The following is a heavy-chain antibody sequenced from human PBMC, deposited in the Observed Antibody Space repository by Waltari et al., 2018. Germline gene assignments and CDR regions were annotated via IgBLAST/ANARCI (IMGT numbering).Heavy chain of an antibody. Sequence: QVQLVQSGAEVKKPGSSVKVSCKASGGTFSSYTISWVRQAPGQGLEWMGRFIPILGIANYAQKFQGRVTITADKSTGTAYMELSSLRSEDTAVYYCAREYYCSGGSCYSLAAFDIWGQGTMVTVSS. V-gene: IGHV1-69*08. D-gene: IGHD2-15*01. CDR2: FIPILGIA. CDR3: AREYYCSGGSCYSLAAFDI. CDR1: GGTFSSYT. J-gene: IGHJ3*02.